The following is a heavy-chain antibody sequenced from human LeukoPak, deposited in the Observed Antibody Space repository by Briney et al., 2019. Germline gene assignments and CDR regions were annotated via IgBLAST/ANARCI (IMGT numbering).Heavy chain of an antibody. Sequence: PGRSLRLSCAASGFTFDDYAMPWVRHAPGKGLEWASGISWNSGSIGYADSVKGRFTISRDNAKNSLYLQMNSLRAEGTALYYCAARRVGRYYFDYWGQGTLVTVSS. CDR1: GFTFDDYA. J-gene: IGHJ4*02. V-gene: IGHV3-9*01. CDR2: ISWNSGSI. D-gene: IGHD2-15*01. CDR3: AARRVGRYYFDY.